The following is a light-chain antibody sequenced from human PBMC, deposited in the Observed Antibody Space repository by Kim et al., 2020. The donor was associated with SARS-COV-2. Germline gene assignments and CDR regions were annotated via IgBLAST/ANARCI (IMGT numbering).Light chain of an antibody. Sequence: ASIGDSVTITCRASQNINNWLAWYQQKPGKAPKLLIYEASNLQSGVPSRFSGSGSGAEFTLTISSLQPDDFATYYCQQYYTYFPAFGQGTKVDIK. CDR2: EAS. CDR3: QQYYTYFPA. CDR1: QNINNW. J-gene: IGKJ1*01. V-gene: IGKV1-5*03.